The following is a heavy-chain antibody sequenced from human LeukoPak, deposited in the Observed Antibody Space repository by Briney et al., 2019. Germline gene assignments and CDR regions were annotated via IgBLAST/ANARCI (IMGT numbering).Heavy chain of an antibody. J-gene: IGHJ6*02. CDR2: IYYSGST. Sequence: TSETLSLTCTVSGGSISSYYWSWIRQPPGKGLEWIGYIYYSGSTNYNPSLKSRVTISVDTSKNQFSLKLSSVTAADTAVYYCARAPGYSSSWSPSYYYYGMDVWGQGTTVTVSS. CDR1: GGSISSYY. V-gene: IGHV4-59*01. D-gene: IGHD6-13*01. CDR3: ARAPGYSSSWSPSYYYYGMDV.